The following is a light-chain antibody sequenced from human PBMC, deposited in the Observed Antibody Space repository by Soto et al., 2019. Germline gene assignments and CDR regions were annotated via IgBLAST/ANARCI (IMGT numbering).Light chain of an antibody. Sequence: QSVLTQPPSVSGAPGQRVTISCTGSSSNIGAGYDVHWYQQLPGTAPKLLIYGNSNRPSGVPDRFSGSKSGTSASLAITGLQAEDEADYYCSFYTISGVFGGGTKVTVL. CDR1: SSNIGAGYD. CDR2: GNS. CDR3: SFYTISGV. J-gene: IGLJ3*02. V-gene: IGLV1-40*01.